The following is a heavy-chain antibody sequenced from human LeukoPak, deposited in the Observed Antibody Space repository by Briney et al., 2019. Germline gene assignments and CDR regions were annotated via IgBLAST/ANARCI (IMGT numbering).Heavy chain of an antibody. CDR1: GFTFSNYG. Sequence: GGSLRLSCAASGFTFSNYGMHWVRQAPGKGLDWVTLISYDGGNKYYADSVKGRFTISRDNSKNTLYLQMNSLRVEDTAVYYCAKGSGYCSSTTCYGSDGPGDHWGQGTLVTVSS. CDR3: AKGSGYCSSTTCYGSDGPGDH. D-gene: IGHD2-2*03. V-gene: IGHV3-30*18. J-gene: IGHJ4*02. CDR2: ISYDGGNK.